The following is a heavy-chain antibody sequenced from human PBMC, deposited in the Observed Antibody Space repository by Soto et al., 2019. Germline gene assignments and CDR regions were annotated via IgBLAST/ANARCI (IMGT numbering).Heavy chain of an antibody. Sequence: ASVKVSCKASGYTFTSYYMHWVRQAPGQGLEWMGIINPSGGSTSYAQKFQGRVTMTRDTSTSTVYMELSSLRSEDTAVYYCARAPSVYYEGGYYFDYWGQGTLVTVSS. J-gene: IGHJ4*02. D-gene: IGHD3-16*01. CDR3: ARAPSVYYEGGYYFDY. CDR2: INPSGGST. V-gene: IGHV1-46*01. CDR1: GYTFTSYY.